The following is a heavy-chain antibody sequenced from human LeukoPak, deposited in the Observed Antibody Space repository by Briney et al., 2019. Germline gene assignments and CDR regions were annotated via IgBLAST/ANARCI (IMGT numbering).Heavy chain of an antibody. CDR3: ARENYYDSSGDY. CDR1: GFTVSSNY. CDR2: IYNGEST. V-gene: IGHV3-66*01. J-gene: IGHJ4*02. D-gene: IGHD3-22*01. Sequence: QPGGSLRLSCAASGFTVSSNYMSWVRQAPGKGLEWVSNIYNGESTYYADSVKGRFTISRDNAKNSLYLQMNSLRAEDTAVYYCARENYYDSSGDYWGQGTLVTVSS.